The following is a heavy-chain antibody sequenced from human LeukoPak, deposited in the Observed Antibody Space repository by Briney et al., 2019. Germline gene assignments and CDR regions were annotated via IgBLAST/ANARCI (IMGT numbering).Heavy chain of an antibody. V-gene: IGHV4-39*01. CDR3: ARHANWFDP. CDR1: GDSISSSSSC. J-gene: IGHJ5*02. Sequence: SETLSLTCTVSGDSISSSSSCWGWIRQPPGKGLEWIGNIYHAGNTYYNPSLKSRATISVDTSKNQFSLKLSSVTAADTAVYYCARHANWFDPWGQGTLVTVSS. CDR2: IYHAGNT.